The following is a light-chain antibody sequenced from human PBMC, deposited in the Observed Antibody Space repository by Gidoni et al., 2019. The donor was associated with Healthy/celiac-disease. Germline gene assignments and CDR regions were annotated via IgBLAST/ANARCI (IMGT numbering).Light chain of an antibody. CDR2: DVS. V-gene: IGLV2-14*01. CDR1: SSDVGGYNY. Sequence: QSALTQPAPVSGSPGQPITISCTGTSSDVGGYNYVSWYQQHPGKAPKLMIYDVSNRPSGVSNRFSGSKSGNTASLTISGLQAEDEADYYCSSYTSSSLVVFGGGTKLTVL. CDR3: SSYTSSSLVV. J-gene: IGLJ2*01.